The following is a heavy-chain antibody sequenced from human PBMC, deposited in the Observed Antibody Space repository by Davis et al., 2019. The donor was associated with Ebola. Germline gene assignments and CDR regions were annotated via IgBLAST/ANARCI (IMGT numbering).Heavy chain of an antibody. CDR3: ARQAVAGEPYYYYYYMDV. V-gene: IGHV5-51*01. Sequence: PGGSLRLSCKGSEYIFATYWIAWVRQTPGRGLEWMGMIFPSKSYMKYSPSFEGQVTISVDQSISTAYLQWSSLKASDTAMYYCARQAVAGEPYYYYYYMDVWGKGTTVTVSS. J-gene: IGHJ6*03. CDR1: EYIFATYW. D-gene: IGHD6-19*01. CDR2: IFPSKSYM.